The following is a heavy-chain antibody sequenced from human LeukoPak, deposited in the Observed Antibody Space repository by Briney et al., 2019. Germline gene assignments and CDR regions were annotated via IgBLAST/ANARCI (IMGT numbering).Heavy chain of an antibody. V-gene: IGHV3-11*04. CDR3: SAGEGYYDSSYYYSAWAFNV. Sequence: GGSLRLSCAASGFTFSDYYMSWIRQAPGKGLEWVSYISNSGNTIYYADSVKGRFTISRDNAKNSLYLQMNSLRAEDTAVYYCSAGEGYYDSSYYYSAWAFNVWGQGTMVTVSS. CDR2: ISNSGNTI. D-gene: IGHD3-22*01. CDR1: GFTFSDYY. J-gene: IGHJ3*01.